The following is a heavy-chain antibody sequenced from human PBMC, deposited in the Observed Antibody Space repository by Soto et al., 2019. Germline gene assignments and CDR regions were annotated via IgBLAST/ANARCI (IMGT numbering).Heavy chain of an antibody. V-gene: IGHV3-74*03. D-gene: IGHD2-8*01. Sequence: EVQLVESGGGLVQPGESLRLSCAASGLTFRSYWMHWVRQAPGKGLVWVSRINTDGSVAMYVDSVKGRFTISRDNAKNPLYLHMNRLRAEDTAVYYCVRGMQLSLLDSWGQGTLGTVSS. CDR2: INTDGSVA. CDR1: GLTFRSYW. J-gene: IGHJ4*02. CDR3: VRGMQLSLLDS.